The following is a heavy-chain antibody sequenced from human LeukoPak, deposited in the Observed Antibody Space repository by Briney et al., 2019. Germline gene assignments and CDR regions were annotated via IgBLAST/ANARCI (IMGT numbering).Heavy chain of an antibody. CDR1: GFTLSSYG. J-gene: IGHJ1*01. Sequence: GGSLRLSCAASGFTLSSYGMHWIRQAPGKGLEWVALIRYDGSNKYYADSVKGRFTISRDNSKNTLYLQMNSLRAEDTAVYYCARAGITIFGVAPLFPEFEYFQHWGQGTLVTVSS. V-gene: IGHV3-30*02. CDR3: ARAGITIFGVAPLFPEFEYFQH. CDR2: IRYDGSNK. D-gene: IGHD3-3*01.